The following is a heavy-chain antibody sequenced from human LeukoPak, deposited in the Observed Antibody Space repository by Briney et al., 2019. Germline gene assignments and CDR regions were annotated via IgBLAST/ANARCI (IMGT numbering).Heavy chain of an antibody. Sequence: SETLSLTCTVSGGSISSTNYYWTWIRQPAGKGREWIGRIYTTGSPSYRPSPKSRVPISVDTSTNPSSLKLTSVSAADTAVYYCARDRGITTARGVPSWFDPWGQGPLVTVSS. CDR1: GGSISSTNYY. J-gene: IGHJ5*02. V-gene: IGHV4-61*02. D-gene: IGHD3-10*01. CDR3: ARDRGITTARGVPSWFDP. CDR2: IYTTGSP.